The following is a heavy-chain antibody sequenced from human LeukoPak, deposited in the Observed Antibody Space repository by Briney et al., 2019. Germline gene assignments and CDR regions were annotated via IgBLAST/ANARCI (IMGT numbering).Heavy chain of an antibody. CDR1: GYSITSGYF. CDR2: IYHSGTT. V-gene: IGHV4-38-2*01. CDR3: ARGVGSSSRVRYSYMDV. J-gene: IGHJ6*03. Sequence: PSKTLSLTCAVSGYSITSGYFWGWIRQPPGKGLEWIGSIYHSGTTNYNPSLKSRVTISVDTSKNHFSLKLSSVTAADTAVYYCARGVGSSSRVRYSYMDVWGKGTTVTVSS. D-gene: IGHD2-2*01.